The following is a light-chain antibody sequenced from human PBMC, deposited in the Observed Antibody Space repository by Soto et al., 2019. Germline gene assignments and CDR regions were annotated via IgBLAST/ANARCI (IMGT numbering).Light chain of an antibody. CDR3: CSYAGNYTYV. CDR1: SSDVGGYIY. CDR2: DVS. Sequence: QSALTQPRSVSGSPGQSVTISCTGTSSDVGGYIYVSWYQQHPGKAPKLMMFDVSKRPSVVTDRFSGSKSDNTASLTISGLKAEDEADYFCCSYAGNYTYVFGTGTKLTVL. V-gene: IGLV2-11*01. J-gene: IGLJ1*01.